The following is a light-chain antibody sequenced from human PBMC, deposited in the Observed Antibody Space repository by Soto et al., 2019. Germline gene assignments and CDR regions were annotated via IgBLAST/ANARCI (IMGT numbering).Light chain of an antibody. J-gene: IGKJ5*01. V-gene: IGKV3-15*01. CDR1: QSVKNN. CDR3: HQYNSWPRT. CDR2: GAS. Sequence: MSQSPAPLSVSPGERATLSCRASQSVKNNLAWYQQKPGQAPSLLIYGASTRATGMPARFSGSGSGTEFTLTISSLQSEDFAVYFCHQYNSWPRTFGQGTLLEIK.